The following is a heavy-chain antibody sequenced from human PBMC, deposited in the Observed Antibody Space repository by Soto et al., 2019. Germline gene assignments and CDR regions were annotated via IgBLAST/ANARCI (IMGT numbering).Heavy chain of an antibody. Sequence: QVQLVESGGGVVQPGRSLRLSCAASGFTFSSYEMHWVRQAPGKGLEWVAVISYDGSNKDYADSVKGRFTISRDNSTNTLYLQMNSLRAEDTAVYYCAREGAGDTAMVGGWFDPWGQGTLVTVSS. V-gene: IGHV3-30-3*01. CDR2: ISYDGSNK. CDR3: AREGAGDTAMVGGWFDP. CDR1: GFTFSSYE. D-gene: IGHD5-18*01. J-gene: IGHJ5*02.